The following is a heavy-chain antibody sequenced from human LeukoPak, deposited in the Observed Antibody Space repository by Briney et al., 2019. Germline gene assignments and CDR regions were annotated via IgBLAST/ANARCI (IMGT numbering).Heavy chain of an antibody. CDR1: GFTFSNYA. D-gene: IGHD3-22*01. J-gene: IGHJ4*02. V-gene: IGHV3-23*01. Sequence: GSLRLSCAGSGFTFSNYAMTWVRQAPGKGLEWVSAISGSGDTYYADSVKGRFTISRDNSKNTLYLQMNSLGAEDTAVYYCAKGRGSGYYHFDYWGQGTLVTVSS. CDR2: ISGSGDT. CDR3: AKGRGSGYYHFDY.